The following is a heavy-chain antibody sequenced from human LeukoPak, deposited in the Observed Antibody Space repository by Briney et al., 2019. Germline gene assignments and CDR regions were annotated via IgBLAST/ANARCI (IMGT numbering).Heavy chain of an antibody. V-gene: IGHV4-38-2*02. Sequence: PSETLSLTCTVSGYSISSGYYWGWIRQPPGKGLEWIGSIYHSGSTYYNPSLKSRVTISVDTSKNQFSLKLSSVTAADTAVYYCARGIPVWGFCSGGSCYASRKNWFDPWGQGTLVTVSS. D-gene: IGHD2-15*01. CDR2: IYHSGST. J-gene: IGHJ5*02. CDR3: ARGIPVWGFCSGGSCYASRKNWFDP. CDR1: GYSISSGYY.